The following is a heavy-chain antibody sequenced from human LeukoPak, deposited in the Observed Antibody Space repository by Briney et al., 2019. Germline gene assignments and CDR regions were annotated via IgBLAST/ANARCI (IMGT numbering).Heavy chain of an antibody. D-gene: IGHD4-23*01. V-gene: IGHV4-34*01. CDR1: GGSFSGYY. J-gene: IGHJ4*02. Sequence: SETLSLTCAVYGGSFSGYYWSWIRQPPGKGLEWMGEINHSGRTNYNPSLKSRVTISVDTSKNQFSLKLSSVTAADTAVYYCARDIGNTIDYWGQGTLVTVSS. CDR3: ARDIGNTIDY. CDR2: INHSGRT.